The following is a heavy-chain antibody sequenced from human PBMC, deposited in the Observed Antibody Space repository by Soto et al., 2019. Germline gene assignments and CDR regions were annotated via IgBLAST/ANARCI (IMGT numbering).Heavy chain of an antibody. CDR2: IYYSGST. CDR1: GGSINIGGYY. Sequence: TLSLTCTVSGGSINIGGYYWSWIRQHPGKGLEWIGYIYYSGSTFYNPSLKSRVTISFDTSKNHFSLKLNSVTAADTAVYYCARTAWHFFDYWGQGTLVTVSS. V-gene: IGHV4-31*03. J-gene: IGHJ4*02. CDR3: ARTAWHFFDY. D-gene: IGHD3-3*02.